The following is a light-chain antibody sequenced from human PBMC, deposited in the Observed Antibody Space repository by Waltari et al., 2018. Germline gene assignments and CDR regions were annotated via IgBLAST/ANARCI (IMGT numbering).Light chain of an antibody. J-gene: IGKJ1*01. CDR1: QSVYSSS. V-gene: IGKV3-20*01. Sequence: DIVLTQSPGTLSLSPGERATLSCRASQSVYSSSLAWYQQKPGQPPRLLMYGASTRATGIPDRFSGSSGTGTDFTLTISRLEPEDFAVYYCQHYGGSSSFGQGTKVEIK. CDR2: GAS. CDR3: QHYGGSSS.